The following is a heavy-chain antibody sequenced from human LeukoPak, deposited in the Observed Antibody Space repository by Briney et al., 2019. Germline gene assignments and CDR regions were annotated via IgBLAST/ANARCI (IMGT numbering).Heavy chain of an antibody. D-gene: IGHD6-13*01. CDR2: ILYTGST. J-gene: IGHJ4*02. CDR1: GGSISGYY. Sequence: SETLSLTCTVSGGSISGYYWSWIRQPPGKGLEWIGYILYTGSTNHNPSLKSRVTISVDTSKNQFSLKLSSVTAADTAVYYCARGTVRSSEYYFDYWGQGTLVTVSS. CDR3: ARGTVRSSEYYFDY. V-gene: IGHV4-59*01.